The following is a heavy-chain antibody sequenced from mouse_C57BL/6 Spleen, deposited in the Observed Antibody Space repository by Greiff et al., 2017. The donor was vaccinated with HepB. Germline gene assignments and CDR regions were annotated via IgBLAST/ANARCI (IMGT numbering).Heavy chain of an antibody. V-gene: IGHV14-4*01. CDR1: GFNIKDDY. CDR2: IDPENGDT. CDR3: TTLRDGDY. J-gene: IGHJ2*01. Sequence: EVQGVESGAELVRPGASVKLSCTASGFNIKDDYMHWVKQRPEQGLEWIGWIDPENGDTEYASKFQGKATITADTSSNTAYLQLSSLTSEDTAVYYCTTLRDGDYWGQGTTLTVSS. D-gene: IGHD2-12*01.